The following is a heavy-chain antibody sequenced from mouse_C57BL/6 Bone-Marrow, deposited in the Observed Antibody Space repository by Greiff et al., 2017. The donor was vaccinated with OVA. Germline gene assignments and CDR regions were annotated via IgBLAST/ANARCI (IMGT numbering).Heavy chain of an antibody. CDR2: ISSGSSTT. CDR3: ARTDYWYFDV. Sequence: EVKLQESGGGLVKPGGSLKLSCAASGFTFSDYGMHWVRQAPEQGLEWVAYISSGSSTTYYADTVKGRFTISRDNAKNTLFLQMTSLRSEDTAMYYCARTDYWYFDVWGKGTTVTVSS. D-gene: IGHD4-1*01. V-gene: IGHV5-17*01. CDR1: GFTFSDYG. J-gene: IGHJ1*03.